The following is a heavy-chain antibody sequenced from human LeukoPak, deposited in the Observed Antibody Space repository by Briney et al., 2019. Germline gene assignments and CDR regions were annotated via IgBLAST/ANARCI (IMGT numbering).Heavy chain of an antibody. Sequence: GASVKVTCKASGYTFTSYDNNRVGQANGQGREWKGWMNTNSGKTGYAQKLQGRVTMTRTTSISTAYMELSSLRSEYTAVYYCARGGRMGSSGWRTLEYYYYYFGMDVWGQGTTVTVSS. CDR1: GYTFTSYD. CDR3: ARGGRMGSSGWRTLEYYYYYFGMDV. CDR2: MNTNSGKT. V-gene: IGHV1-8*01. J-gene: IGHJ6*02. D-gene: IGHD6-19*01.